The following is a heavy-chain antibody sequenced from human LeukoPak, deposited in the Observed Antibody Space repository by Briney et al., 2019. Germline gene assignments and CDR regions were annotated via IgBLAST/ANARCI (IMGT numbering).Heavy chain of an antibody. CDR2: IRYDGSNE. D-gene: IGHD6-19*01. J-gene: IGHJ4*02. CDR3: AKHSSGIALAGTVQY. V-gene: IGHV3-30*02. CDR1: GFSFSGYG. Sequence: GGSLRLSCAASGFSFSGYGMHWVRQAPGKGLEWVAFIRYDGSNEYYADSVKGRFTISRDNSKNTLYLQMNSLRAEDTAVYYCAKHSSGIALAGTVQYWGQGTLVTVSS.